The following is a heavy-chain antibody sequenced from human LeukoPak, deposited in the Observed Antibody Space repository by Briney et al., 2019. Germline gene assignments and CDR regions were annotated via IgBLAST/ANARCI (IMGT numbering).Heavy chain of an antibody. Sequence: PGGSLSLSCAASGFTFSSYAMSWFRQAPGKGRKWVSAIIGIGGSTYYADSVKGRFTISRDNSKNTLYLQMNSLRAEDTAVYYCAKDSPLLRYFDWSPGTGGEFDYWGQGTLVTVSS. V-gene: IGHV3-23*01. CDR2: IIGIGGST. D-gene: IGHD3-9*01. J-gene: IGHJ4*02. CDR3: AKDSPLLRYFDWSPGTGGEFDY. CDR1: GFTFSSYA.